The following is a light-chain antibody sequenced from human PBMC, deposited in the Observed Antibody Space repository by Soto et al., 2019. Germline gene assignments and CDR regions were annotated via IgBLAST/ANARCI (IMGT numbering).Light chain of an antibody. CDR1: SGHSSNA. J-gene: IGLJ3*02. Sequence: QPVLTQSPSASASLGASVKLTCTLSSGHSSNAIAWHQQQPEKGPRFLMKLNSDGSHNKGDGIPDRFSGSGSGAERYLTISSLQSEDEADYYCQTWGTGIWVFGGGTKVTVL. CDR2: LNSDGSH. CDR3: QTWGTGIWV. V-gene: IGLV4-69*01.